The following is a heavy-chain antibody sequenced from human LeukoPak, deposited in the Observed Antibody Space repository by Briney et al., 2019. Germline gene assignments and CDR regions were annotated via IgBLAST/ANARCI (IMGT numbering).Heavy chain of an antibody. V-gene: IGHV3-21*01. CDR2: ISSSSSYI. Sequence: GGSLRLSCAASGFILDDYAMHWVRQAPGKGLEWVSSISSSSSYIYYADSVKGRFTISRDNAKNSLYLQMNSLRAEDTAVYYCARDQRWLHWGQGTLVTVSS. CDR1: GFILDDYA. CDR3: ARDQRWLH. D-gene: IGHD5-24*01. J-gene: IGHJ4*02.